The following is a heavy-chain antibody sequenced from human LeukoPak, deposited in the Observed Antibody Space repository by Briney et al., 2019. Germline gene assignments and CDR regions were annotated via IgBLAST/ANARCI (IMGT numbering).Heavy chain of an antibody. V-gene: IGHV4-34*01. J-gene: IGHJ2*01. CDR2: INHSGST. CDR1: GGSFSGYY. Sequence: PSETLSLTCAVYGGSFSGYYWSWIRQPPGKGLEWIGEINHSGSTNYNPSLKSRVTISVDTSKNQFSLKLSSVTAADTAMYYCARLRDWYFDLWGRGTLVTVSS. CDR3: ARLRDWYFDL.